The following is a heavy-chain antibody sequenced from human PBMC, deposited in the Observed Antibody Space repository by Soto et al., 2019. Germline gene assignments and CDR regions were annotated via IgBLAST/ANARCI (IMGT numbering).Heavy chain of an antibody. J-gene: IGHJ4*02. CDR1: GFTVSSNY. V-gene: IGHV3-66*01. Sequence: EVQLVESGGGLVQPGGSLRLSCAASGFTVSSNYMNWVRQAPGKGLEWVSVIYIGGSTYYADSVKGRFTISRENSKNTQYIQMNSLRAEDTAVYYCARDLGGYEFRVVRYWGQGTLVTVSS. CDR2: IYIGGST. CDR3: ARDLGGYEFRVVRY. D-gene: IGHD5-12*01.